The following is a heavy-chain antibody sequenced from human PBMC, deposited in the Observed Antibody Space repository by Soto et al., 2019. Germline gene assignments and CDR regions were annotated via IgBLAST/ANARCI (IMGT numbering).Heavy chain of an antibody. V-gene: IGHV1-3*01. CDR1: GYTFTTYP. J-gene: IGHJ4*02. D-gene: IGHD3-10*01. CDR2: INPANGDT. CDR3: TKKDYFASGSYHFDY. Sequence: QVQLEQSGPEVQKPGASVKVSCKASGYTFTTYPIHWVRQAPGQRLEWMGWINPANGDTGRSQKFQDRVTFTRDTSATTASRDLRSLTSEDTAVYYCTKKDYFASGSYHFDYWGQGTLVTVSS.